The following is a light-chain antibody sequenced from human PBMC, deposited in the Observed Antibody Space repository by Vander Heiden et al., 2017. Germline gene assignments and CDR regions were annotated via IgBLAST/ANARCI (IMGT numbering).Light chain of an antibody. CDR3: QQYSIDSPT. CDR1: QSITTW. J-gene: IGKJ1*01. V-gene: IGKV1-5*01. CDR2: DAS. Sequence: DIQMTQSPSTLSASVGDRVTITCRASQSITTWSAWYQQKPGKAPKLLIYDASNLQSGVPSRFSGSGSGTDFSLTISSLQPDDFATYYCQQYSIDSPTFGQGTKVEI.